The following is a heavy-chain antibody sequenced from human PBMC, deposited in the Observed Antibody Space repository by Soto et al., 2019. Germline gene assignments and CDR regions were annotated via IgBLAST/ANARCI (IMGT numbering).Heavy chain of an antibody. D-gene: IGHD2-15*01. J-gene: IGHJ4*02. CDR3: VKNSPYMLVAPNGGFDF. V-gene: IGHV3-30*18. Sequence: QVQLVVSGGGVAQPGRSLKLSCAASGFTFSSYSRHWVRQAPVKGLEWVAVISYDGSNIYYGDSVKGRFTISRDNSKNRLELQMHSLRGEDTAVSYCVKNSPYMLVAPNGGFDFWGQGAQV. CDR2: ISYDGSNI. CDR1: GFTFSSYS.